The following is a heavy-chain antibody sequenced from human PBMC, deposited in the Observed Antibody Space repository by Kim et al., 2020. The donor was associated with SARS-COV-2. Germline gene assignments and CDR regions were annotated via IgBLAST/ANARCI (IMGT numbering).Heavy chain of an antibody. CDR2: ISSSSSTI. Sequence: GGSLRLSCAASGFTFSSYSMNWVRQAPGKGLEWVSYISSSSSTIYYADSVKGRFTISRDKAKNSLYLQMNSLRDEDTAVYYCASRWGVPAATGMDVWGQGTTVTVSS. V-gene: IGHV3-48*02. D-gene: IGHD2-2*01. CDR3: ASRWGVPAATGMDV. J-gene: IGHJ6*02. CDR1: GFTFSSYS.